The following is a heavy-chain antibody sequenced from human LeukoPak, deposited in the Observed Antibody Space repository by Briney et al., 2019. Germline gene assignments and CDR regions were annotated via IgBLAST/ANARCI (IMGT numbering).Heavy chain of an antibody. Sequence: GGSLRLSCAASGFTFSNYAMSWVRQAPGKGLAWVSSFSGSGGSTYYADSVKGRFTISRDNSKNTLYLQMNSLRAEDTAVYYCAELGITMIGGVWGKGTTVTISS. D-gene: IGHD3-10*02. J-gene: IGHJ6*04. CDR3: AELGITMIGGV. CDR2: FSGSGGST. V-gene: IGHV3-23*01. CDR1: GFTFSNYA.